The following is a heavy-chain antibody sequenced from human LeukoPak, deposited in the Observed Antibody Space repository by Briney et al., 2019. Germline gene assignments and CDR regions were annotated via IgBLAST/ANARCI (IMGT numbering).Heavy chain of an antibody. CDR2: IYYTGSP. CDR1: GGSMSSGAYY. CDR3: ARANYYYGSGSYYNPPDY. Sequence: SETLSLTCTVSGGSMSSGAYYWTWLRQYSGKGLEWIGYIYYTGSPYYNPSLKSRVTISLDKSKNQFSLKLNSVTAADTAVYYCARANYYYGSGSYYNPPDYWGQGSLVTVSS. V-gene: IGHV4-31*03. J-gene: IGHJ4*02. D-gene: IGHD3-10*01.